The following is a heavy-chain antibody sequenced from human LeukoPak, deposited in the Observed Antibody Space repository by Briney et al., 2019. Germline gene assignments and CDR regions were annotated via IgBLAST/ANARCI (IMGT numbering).Heavy chain of an antibody. CDR3: AREAGIAAAGSHPYFDY. CDR1: DYSISSGYY. D-gene: IGHD6-13*01. V-gene: IGHV4-61*01. Sequence: SETLSLTCTVSDYSISSGYYWSWIRQPPGKGLGWIGYIYYSGSTNYNPSLKSRVTISVGTSKNQFSLKLSSVTAADTAVYYCAREAGIAAAGSHPYFDYWGQGTLVTVSS. J-gene: IGHJ4*02. CDR2: IYYSGST.